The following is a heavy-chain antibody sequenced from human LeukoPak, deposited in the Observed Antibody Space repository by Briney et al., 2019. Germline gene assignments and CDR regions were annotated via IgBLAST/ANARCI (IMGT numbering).Heavy chain of an antibody. CDR2: IYYSGST. D-gene: IGHD3-10*01. J-gene: IGHJ4*02. CDR1: GGSISSSSYY. Sequence: SETLSLTCTVSGGSISSSSYYWGWIRQPPGKGLEWIGSIYYSGSTNYNPSLKSRVTISVDTSKNQFSLKLSSVTAADTAVYYCASRDYYGSGSYSTHSIPGQSTNQPLGFPFDYWGQGTLVTVSS. CDR3: ASRDYYGSGSYSTHSIPGQSTNQPLGFPFDY. V-gene: IGHV4-39*07.